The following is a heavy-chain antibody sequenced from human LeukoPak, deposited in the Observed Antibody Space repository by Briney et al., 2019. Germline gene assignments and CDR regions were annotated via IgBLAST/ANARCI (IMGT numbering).Heavy chain of an antibody. CDR2: IYYSGST. D-gene: IGHD3-10*01. CDR3: ARVYGSGSYYYFDY. Sequence: SETLSLTCTVSGGSISSYYWSWIRQPPGKGLEWIGYIYYSGSTNYNPSLKSRVTISVDTSKNQFSLKLSSVTAADTAVYYCARVYGSGSYYYFDYWGQGTLVTVSS. CDR1: GGSISSYY. V-gene: IGHV4-59*12. J-gene: IGHJ4*02.